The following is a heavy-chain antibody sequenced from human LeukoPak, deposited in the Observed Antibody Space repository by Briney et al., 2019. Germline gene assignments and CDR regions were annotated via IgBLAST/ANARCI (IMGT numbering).Heavy chain of an antibody. V-gene: IGHV1-18*01. Sequence: GASVKVSCKASGYTFDSYGIAWVRQAPGRGLEWMGWISAYNGNTNYAQKVQGRVTMTKDTSTSTAYMDLRSLRSDDTAVYYCARVLPRLAWGEFDYWGQGTLVAVSS. CDR1: GYTFDSYG. J-gene: IGHJ4*02. CDR2: ISAYNGNT. D-gene: IGHD3-16*01. CDR3: ARVLPRLAWGEFDY.